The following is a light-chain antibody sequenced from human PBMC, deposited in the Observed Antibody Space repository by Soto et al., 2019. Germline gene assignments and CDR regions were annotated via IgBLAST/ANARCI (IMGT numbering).Light chain of an antibody. CDR2: DAS. Sequence: ELVLTQSPGTLSLSPGERATLSCRASQYVSSSSLACYQQKRGQAPRLLIHDASSRATGIPDRFSGSGSGTDFTLTISRLEPEDFAVYYCQQYGSSPRTFGQGTKVDIK. V-gene: IGKV3-20*01. CDR3: QQYGSSPRT. CDR1: QYVSSSS. J-gene: IGKJ1*01.